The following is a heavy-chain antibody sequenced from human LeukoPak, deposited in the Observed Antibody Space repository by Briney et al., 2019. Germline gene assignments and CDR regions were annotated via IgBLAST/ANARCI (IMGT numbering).Heavy chain of an antibody. CDR1: GGSISSSSYY. CDR2: IYYSGST. Sequence: SETLSLTCTVSGGSISSSSYYWGWIRQPPGKGLEWIGSIYYSGSTYYNPSLKSRVTISVDTSKNQFSLKLSSVTAADTAVYYCARHQYCSSTSCLAGYYYYYYMDVWGKGTTVTVSS. D-gene: IGHD2-2*01. V-gene: IGHV4-39*01. CDR3: ARHQYCSSTSCLAGYYYYYYMDV. J-gene: IGHJ6*03.